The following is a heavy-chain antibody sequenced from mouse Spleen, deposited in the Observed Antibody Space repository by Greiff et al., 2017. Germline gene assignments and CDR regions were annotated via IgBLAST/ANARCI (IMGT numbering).Heavy chain of an antibody. CDR1: GFSLTSYA. D-gene: IGHD2-4*01. Sequence: QVQLQQSGPGLVAPSQSLSITCTVSGFSLTSYAISWVRQPPGKGLEWLGVIWTGGGTNYNSALKSRLSISKDNSKSQVFLKMNSLQTDDTARYYCARNYYDYLHWYFDVWGAGTTVTVSS. V-gene: IGHV2-9-1*01. CDR2: IWTGGGT. J-gene: IGHJ1*01. CDR3: ARNYYDYLHWYFDV.